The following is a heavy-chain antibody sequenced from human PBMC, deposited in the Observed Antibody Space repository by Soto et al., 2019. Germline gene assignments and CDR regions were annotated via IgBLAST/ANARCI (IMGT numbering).Heavy chain of an antibody. CDR1: GFTFSSYE. Sequence: PGGSLRLSCAASGFTFSSYEMNWVRQAPGKGLEWVSYISSSGSTIYYADSVKGRFTISRDNAKNSLYLQMNSLRAEDTAVYYCARSSWYRTNWFGPWGQGTLVTVSS. CDR2: ISSSGSTI. V-gene: IGHV3-48*03. CDR3: ARSSWYRTNWFGP. D-gene: IGHD6-13*01. J-gene: IGHJ5*02.